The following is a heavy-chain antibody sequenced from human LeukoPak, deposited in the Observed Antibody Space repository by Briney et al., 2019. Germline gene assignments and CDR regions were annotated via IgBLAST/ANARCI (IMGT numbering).Heavy chain of an antibody. Sequence: QAGGSLRLSCAASGFTFSSYGMPWVRQAPGKGLEWVAVISYDGSNKYYADSVKGRFTISRDNSKNTLYLQMNSLRAEDTAVYYCAKELRYFDPYFDYWGQGTLVTVSS. D-gene: IGHD3-9*01. CDR2: ISYDGSNK. V-gene: IGHV3-30*18. J-gene: IGHJ4*02. CDR1: GFTFSSYG. CDR3: AKELRYFDPYFDY.